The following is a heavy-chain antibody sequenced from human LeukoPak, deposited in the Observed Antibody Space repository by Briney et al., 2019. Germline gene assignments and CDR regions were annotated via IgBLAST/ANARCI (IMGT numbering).Heavy chain of an antibody. CDR3: ARHNGSGVSFFDY. J-gene: IGHJ4*02. CDR1: GFTFSSYA. Sequence: GGPLRLSCAASGFTFSSYAMSWVRQAPGKGLEWVSAISGNGGGTYYADSVKGRFTISRDNSKNTLYLQLNSLRAEDTAVYYCARHNGSGVSFFDYWGQGTLVTVSS. CDR2: ISGNGGGT. D-gene: IGHD3-10*01. V-gene: IGHV3-23*01.